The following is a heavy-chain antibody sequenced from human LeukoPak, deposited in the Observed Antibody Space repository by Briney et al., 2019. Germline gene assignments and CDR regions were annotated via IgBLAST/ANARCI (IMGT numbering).Heavy chain of an antibody. J-gene: IGHJ4*02. Sequence: PSQTLSLTCTVSGGSISSGDYYWSWIRQPPGKGLEWIGYIYYSGSTYYNPSLKSRVTISVDTSKNQFSLKLSSVTAADTAVYYCARIKSSGWYYDYWGQGTLVTVSS. V-gene: IGHV4-30-4*01. D-gene: IGHD6-19*01. CDR1: GGSISSGDYY. CDR2: IYYSGST. CDR3: ARIKSSGWYYDY.